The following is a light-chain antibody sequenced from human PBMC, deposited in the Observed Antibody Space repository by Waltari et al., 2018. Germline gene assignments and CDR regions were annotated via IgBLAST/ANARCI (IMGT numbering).Light chain of an antibody. CDR2: EAI. Sequence: QSALTQPPSASGSPGQSVTISCTGTSSDDGGYNYVSWYQPHPRNAPKLLIYEAIQRPSGVPDRFSGSKSGNTASLTVSGLQAEDEADYFCSSYGGSNNVVFGGGTTLTVL. CDR1: SSDDGGYNY. CDR3: SSYGGSNNVV. V-gene: IGLV2-8*01. J-gene: IGLJ2*01.